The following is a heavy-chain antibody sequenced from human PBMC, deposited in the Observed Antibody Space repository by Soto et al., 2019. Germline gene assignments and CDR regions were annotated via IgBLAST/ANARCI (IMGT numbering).Heavy chain of an antibody. J-gene: IGHJ4*02. CDR3: ARWSYLDY. D-gene: IGHD3-3*01. CDR1: GFSFGSYA. Sequence: DVQLWVSGGGLVQPGGSLRLSCAASGFSFGSYALSWVRQAPGKGLEWVSTISGSDGKTFYADSVKGRFSISRDTSQSTLYLQMNSLRADDTAMYYCARWSYLDYWGQGTRVTVSS. V-gene: IGHV3-23*01. CDR2: ISGSDGKT.